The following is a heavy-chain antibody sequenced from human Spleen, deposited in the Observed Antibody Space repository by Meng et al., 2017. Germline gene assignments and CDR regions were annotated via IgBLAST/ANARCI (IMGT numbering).Heavy chain of an antibody. CDR3: ARELPHVFDY. CDR1: GYTFPDYY. CDR2: INPSGGST. Sequence: QVQLVQSGAEVKKPGASVKVSCKASGYTFPDYYMHWVRQAPGQGLEWMGIINPSGGSTSYAQKFQGRVTMTRDTSTSTVYMELSSLRSEDTAVYYCARELPHVFDYWGQGTLVTVSS. V-gene: IGHV1-46*03. J-gene: IGHJ4*02.